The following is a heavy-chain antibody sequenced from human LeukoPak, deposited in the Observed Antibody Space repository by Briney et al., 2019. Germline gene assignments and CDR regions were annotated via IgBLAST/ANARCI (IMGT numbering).Heavy chain of an antibody. D-gene: IGHD4-23*01. CDR2: INHSGST. Sequence: SETLSLTCAAYGGSFSGYYWSWIRQPPGKGLEWIGEINHSGSTNYNPSLKSRVTISVDTSKNQFSLKLSSVTAADTAVYYCAVNTVVTSISWFDPWGQGTLVTVSS. V-gene: IGHV4-34*01. CDR1: GGSFSGYY. J-gene: IGHJ5*02. CDR3: AVNTVVTSISWFDP.